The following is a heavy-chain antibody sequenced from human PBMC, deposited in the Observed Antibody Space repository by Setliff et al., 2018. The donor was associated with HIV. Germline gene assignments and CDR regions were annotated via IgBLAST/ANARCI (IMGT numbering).Heavy chain of an antibody. J-gene: IGHJ4*02. CDR3: ARSPGVATITIFDY. CDR1: GGSISSGRNY. CDR2: IYTSGST. V-gene: IGHV4-61*02. Sequence: SETLSLTCTVSGGSISSGRNYWSWIRQTAGKGLEWIGRIYTSGSTNYNPSLKSRVTISVDTPKNQVSLKLSSVTAADTAVYYCARSPGVATITIFDYWGQGTLVTVSS. D-gene: IGHD5-12*01.